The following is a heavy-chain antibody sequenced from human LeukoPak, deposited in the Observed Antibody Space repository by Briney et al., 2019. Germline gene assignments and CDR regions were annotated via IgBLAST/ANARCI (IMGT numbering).Heavy chain of an antibody. J-gene: IGHJ6*03. CDR3: AKAHSSPPHYYMDV. D-gene: IGHD6-13*01. CDR2: ISWDGGST. V-gene: IGHV3-43D*03. CDR1: GFTFDDYA. Sequence: PGGSLRLSCAASGFTFDDYAMHWVRQAPGKGLEWVSLISWDGGSTHYADSVKGRFTISRDNSKNSLYLQMNSLRAEDTALYYCAKAHSSPPHYYMDVWGKGTTVTVSS.